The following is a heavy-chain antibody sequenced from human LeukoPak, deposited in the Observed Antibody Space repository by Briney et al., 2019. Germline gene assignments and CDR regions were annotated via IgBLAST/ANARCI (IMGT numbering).Heavy chain of an antibody. J-gene: IGHJ4*02. CDR2: VYYTGNT. CDR3: VRWNAVTTSPDH. V-gene: IGHV4-59*08. Sequence: SETLSLTCSVSGGTLNSFYWSWIRQPPGKGLEWIGYVYYTGNTNYNPSLKSRVTISADTSKNQFSLKLNSVTAADTAVYYCVRWNAVTTSPDHWGQGVLVAVSS. CDR1: GGTLNSFY. D-gene: IGHD4-17*01.